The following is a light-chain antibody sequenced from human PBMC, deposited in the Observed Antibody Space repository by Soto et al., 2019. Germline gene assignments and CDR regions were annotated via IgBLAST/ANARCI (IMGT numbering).Light chain of an antibody. V-gene: IGLV1-40*01. CDR1: SSNIGAGYD. J-gene: IGLJ1*01. CDR3: QSYDSSLSVFYV. CDR2: GNS. Sequence: SVLTQPPSVNGAPGQRVTITCTGSSSNIGAGYDVHWYQQLPGTAPKLLIYGNSNRPSGVPDRFSGSKSGTSASLAITGLQAEDEADYYCQSYDSSLSVFYVFGTGTKVTVL.